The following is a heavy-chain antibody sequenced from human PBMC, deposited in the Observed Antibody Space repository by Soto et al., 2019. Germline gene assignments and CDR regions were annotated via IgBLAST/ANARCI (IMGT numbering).Heavy chain of an antibody. CDR2: ISYDGSNK. CDR1: GCTFSSYG. D-gene: IGHD5-12*01. V-gene: IGHV3-30*18. J-gene: IGHJ3*02. CDR3: AKDNGSGCDWLRVGDASDI. Sequence: GGSLRLSCAASGCTFSSYGMHWVRQAPGKGLEWVAVISYDGSNKYYADSVKGRLTISRDNSKNTLYLQMNSLRGEDTAVYYCAKDNGSGCDWLRVGDASDIWGQGTMVTVSS.